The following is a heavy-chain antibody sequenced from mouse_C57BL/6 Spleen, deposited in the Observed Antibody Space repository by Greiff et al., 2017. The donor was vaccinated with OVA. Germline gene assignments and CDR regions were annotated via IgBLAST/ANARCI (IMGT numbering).Heavy chain of an antibody. D-gene: IGHD2-2*01. V-gene: IGHV1-64*01. Sequence: QVQLQQPGAELVKPGASVKLSCKASGYTFTSYWMHWVKQRPGQGLEWIGMIHPNSGSTNYNEKFKSKATLTVDKSSSTAYMQLRSLTSDDSAVYYCATMVTTGFDYWGQGTTLTVSS. CDR2: IHPNSGST. CDR1: GYTFTSYW. CDR3: ATMVTTGFDY. J-gene: IGHJ2*01.